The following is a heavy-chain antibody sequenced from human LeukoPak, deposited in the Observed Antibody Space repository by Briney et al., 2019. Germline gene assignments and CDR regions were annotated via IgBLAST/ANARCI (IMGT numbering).Heavy chain of an antibody. Sequence: SETLSLTCTVSGGSISSYYWGWIRQPPGKGLEWIGSIYYSGSTYYNPSLKSRVTISVDTSKNQFSLKLSSVTAADTAVYYCARVTSFDYWGQGTLVTVSS. J-gene: IGHJ4*02. D-gene: IGHD5-18*01. V-gene: IGHV4-39*01. CDR1: GGSISSYY. CDR2: IYYSGST. CDR3: ARVTSFDY.